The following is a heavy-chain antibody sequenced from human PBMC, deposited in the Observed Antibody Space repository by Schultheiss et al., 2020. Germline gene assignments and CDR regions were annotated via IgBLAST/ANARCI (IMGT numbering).Heavy chain of an antibody. D-gene: IGHD3-10*01. CDR3: ARRTRVRGVGFDY. CDR1: VGSISSSSYY. J-gene: IGHJ4*02. CDR2: IYYSGST. V-gene: IGHV4-39*01. Sequence: SETLSLTCTVSVGSISSSSYYWGWIRQPPGKGLEWIGSIYYSGSTYYNPSLKSRVTISVDTSKNQFSLKLSSVTAADTAVYYCARRTRVRGVGFDYWGQGTLVTVSS.